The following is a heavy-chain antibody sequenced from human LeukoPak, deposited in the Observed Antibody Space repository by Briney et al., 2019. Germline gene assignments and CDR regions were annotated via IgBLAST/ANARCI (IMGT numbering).Heavy chain of an antibody. CDR3: ARDSGPFDYLLSFDY. V-gene: IGHV3-66*01. CDR1: GFTVSSHY. D-gene: IGHD3-9*01. Sequence: PGGSLRLSCAGSGFTVSSHYMSWVRQAPGKGLEWVAVIYSAGSTHYADSVKGRFTISRDNSKNTLYLQMNSLRAEDTAIYYCARDSGPFDYLLSFDYWGQGTLVTVSS. J-gene: IGHJ4*02. CDR2: IYSAGST.